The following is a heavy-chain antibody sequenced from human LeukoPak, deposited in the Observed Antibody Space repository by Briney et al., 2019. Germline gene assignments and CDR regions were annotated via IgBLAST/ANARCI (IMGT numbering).Heavy chain of an antibody. Sequence: SETLSLTCTVSGGSISSYYWSWIRQPPGKGLEWIGYIYYSGSTNYNPSLKSRVTISVDTSKNQFSLKLSSVTAADTAVYYCARSRSGYSYDHAAFDIWGQGTMVTVSS. CDR3: ARSRSGYSYDHAAFDI. D-gene: IGHD5-18*01. V-gene: IGHV4-59*01. CDR2: IYYSGST. CDR1: GGSISSYY. J-gene: IGHJ3*02.